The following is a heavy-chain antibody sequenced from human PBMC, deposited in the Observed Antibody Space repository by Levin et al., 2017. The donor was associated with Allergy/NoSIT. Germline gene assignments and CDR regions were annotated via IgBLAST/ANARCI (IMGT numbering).Heavy chain of an antibody. D-gene: IGHD6-13*01. CDR2: ISSSSSAL. CDR3: ARDRYSSR. Sequence: GGSLRLSCAASGFTFSSYSMNWVRQAPGRGLEWVSYISSSSSALYYADSVKGRFTISRDNAKNSLYLQMNSLRTEDPAVYYCARDRYSSRWGQGTLVTVSS. CDR1: GFTFSSYS. V-gene: IGHV3-48*01. J-gene: IGHJ4*02.